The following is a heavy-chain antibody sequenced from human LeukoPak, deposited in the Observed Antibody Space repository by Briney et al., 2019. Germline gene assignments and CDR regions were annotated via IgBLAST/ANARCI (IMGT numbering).Heavy chain of an antibody. D-gene: IGHD3-16*01. CDR1: GFSFSDYW. V-gene: IGHV3-74*01. CDR3: ARVRGGN. CDR2: INEYGTT. Sequence: GGSLRLSCATSGFSFSDYWMYWARQAPGKGLVWISNINEYGTTAYADSVKGRFTISRDNAKNTLYLQMSSLRAEDTAVYFCARVRGGNWGHGTLVTVSS. J-gene: IGHJ4*01.